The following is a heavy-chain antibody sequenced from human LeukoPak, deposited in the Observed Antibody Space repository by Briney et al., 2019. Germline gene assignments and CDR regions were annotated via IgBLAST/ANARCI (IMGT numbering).Heavy chain of an antibody. J-gene: IGHJ4*02. CDR2: INPSGGST. Sequence: ASVKVSCKASGYTFTSYYMHWVRQAPGQGLEWMGIINPSGGSTSYAQKFEGRVTITRDTPASTAYMELSSLRSEDTAVYYCAFSTGYIPPGNWGQGTLVTVSS. CDR1: GYTFTSYY. D-gene: IGHD3-22*01. V-gene: IGHV1-46*01. CDR3: AFSTGYIPPGN.